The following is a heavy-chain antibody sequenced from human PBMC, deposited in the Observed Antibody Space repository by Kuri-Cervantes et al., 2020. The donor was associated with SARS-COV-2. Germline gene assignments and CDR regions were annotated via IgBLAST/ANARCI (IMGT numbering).Heavy chain of an antibody. CDR1: DFTFSSFA. CDR3: ARDLRLGKSLDY. D-gene: IGHD7-27*01. Sequence: GESLKISCVGSDFTFSSFAMHWVRQAPGKRLEWLANISYDGRNKYYADSVKGRFTISRDNSENTLYLQMNSLRVEDTAIYYCARDLRLGKSLDYWGQGTLVTVSS. J-gene: IGHJ4*02. V-gene: IGHV3-30*04. CDR2: ISYDGRNK.